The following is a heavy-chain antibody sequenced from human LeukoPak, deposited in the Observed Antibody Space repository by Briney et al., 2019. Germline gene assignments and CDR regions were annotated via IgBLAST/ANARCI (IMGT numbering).Heavy chain of an antibody. J-gene: IGHJ5*02. Sequence: SVKVSCKASGYTFTSYGISWVRQAPGQGLEWMGGIIPIFGTANYAQKSQGRVTITTDESTSTAYMELSSLRSEDTAVYYCARTLITIFGVVTDGSWFDPWGQGTLVTVSS. CDR1: GYTFTSYG. CDR2: IIPIFGTA. CDR3: ARTLITIFGVVTDGSWFDP. V-gene: IGHV1-69*05. D-gene: IGHD3-3*01.